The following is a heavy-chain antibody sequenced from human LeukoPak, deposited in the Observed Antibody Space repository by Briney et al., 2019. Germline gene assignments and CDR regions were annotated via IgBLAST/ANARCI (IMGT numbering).Heavy chain of an antibody. J-gene: IGHJ3*02. CDR3: ARVTAMVTHAFDI. Sequence: HPGGSLRLSCAASGFTFSSYPMSWVRQTPGKGLEWVSAISGSGGGTYYADSVKGRFTISRDNSKNTLYLQMNSLRAEDTAVYYCARVTAMVTHAFDIWGQGTMVTVSS. V-gene: IGHV3-23*01. D-gene: IGHD5-18*01. CDR1: GFTFSSYP. CDR2: ISGSGGGT.